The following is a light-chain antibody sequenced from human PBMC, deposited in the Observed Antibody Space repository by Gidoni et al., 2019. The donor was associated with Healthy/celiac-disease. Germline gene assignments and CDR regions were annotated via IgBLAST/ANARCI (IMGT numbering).Light chain of an antibody. CDR3: QQYNNWRT. Sequence: EIVMTQPPATLSVSPGERATLSCRASQSVSSNLAWYQQKPGPAPRLLIYGASTRANGIPARFSGSGSGTEFTLTISSLQSEDFAVYYCQQYNNWRTFXXXTKVEIK. J-gene: IGKJ1*01. CDR1: QSVSSN. CDR2: GAS. V-gene: IGKV3-15*01.